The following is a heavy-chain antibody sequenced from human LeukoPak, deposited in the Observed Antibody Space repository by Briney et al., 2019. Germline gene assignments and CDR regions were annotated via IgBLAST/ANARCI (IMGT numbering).Heavy chain of an antibody. CDR3: ARALGTAAVDY. V-gene: IGHV3-66*01. CDR2: IYSDGSA. D-gene: IGHD2-2*01. CDR1: GFNVRSNY. J-gene: IGHJ4*02. Sequence: PGGSLRLSCAASGFNVRSNYMTWVRQAPGRGLEWVSIIYSDGSAYYADSIKGKFSISRHESTNMAYLQMNSLGAEDTAVYYCARALGTAAVDYWGQGTLVTVSS.